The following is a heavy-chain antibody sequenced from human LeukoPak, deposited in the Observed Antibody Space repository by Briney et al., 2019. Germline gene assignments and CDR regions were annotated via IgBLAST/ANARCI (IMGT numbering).Heavy chain of an antibody. V-gene: IGHV3-43*02. J-gene: IGHJ4*02. CDR1: GFTFDNYA. D-gene: IGHD6-13*01. CDR2: ISGGGGST. Sequence: GGSLRLSCAASGFTFDNYAMHWVRQAPGKGLEWVSLISGGGGSTSYADSVKGRFTISRDNNKGSLYLQMNSLRTEDTALYYCAKVLGSSSWYSLGYWGQGTLVPVSS. CDR3: AKVLGSSSWYSLGY.